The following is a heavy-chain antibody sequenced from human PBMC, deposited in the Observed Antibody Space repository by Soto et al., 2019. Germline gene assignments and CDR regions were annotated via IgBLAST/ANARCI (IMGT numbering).Heavy chain of an antibody. CDR2: ISIGYNEI. CDR3: ARDPFGGDGY. V-gene: IGHV3-48*01. CDR1: GFTFSSYS. D-gene: IGHD3-16*01. J-gene: IGHJ4*02. Sequence: EEQLEESGGGLVQPGGSLRLSCAASGFTFSSYSMSWVRQAPGKGLEWVSYISIGYNEIHYADSVKGRFTISRDNVKNSLYLQMNSLRVEDTAVYYCARDPFGGDGYWGQGTLVTVSS.